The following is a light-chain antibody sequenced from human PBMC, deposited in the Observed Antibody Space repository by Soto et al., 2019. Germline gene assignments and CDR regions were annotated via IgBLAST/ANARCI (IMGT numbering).Light chain of an antibody. J-gene: IGKJ5*01. CDR3: QQRSNSIT. Sequence: EISITQFQAILSASAGVVDTLXFRAGQDVTTNFAWYQLRRGQPPRLLIYDISTRATGVPARFSGSGSGTDFTLTISGLEPEDFAVYYCQQRSNSITFGQGTRLENK. CDR2: DIS. V-gene: IGKV3D-11*01. CDR1: QDVTTN.